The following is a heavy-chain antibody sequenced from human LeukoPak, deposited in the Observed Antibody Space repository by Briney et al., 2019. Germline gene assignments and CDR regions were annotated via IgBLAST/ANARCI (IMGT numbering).Heavy chain of an antibody. J-gene: IGHJ4*02. CDR2: ISYDGSNK. V-gene: IGHV3-30*18. D-gene: IGHD3-10*01. CDR1: GFTFSSYG. CDR3: AKGRNSGSLIPLFDY. Sequence: QPGRSLRLSCAASGFTFSSYGMHWVRQAPGKGLEWVAVISYDGSNKFYADSVRGRFTISRDNSKNTLYLQMNSLRAEDTAVYYCAKGRNSGSLIPLFDYWGQGTLVTVSS.